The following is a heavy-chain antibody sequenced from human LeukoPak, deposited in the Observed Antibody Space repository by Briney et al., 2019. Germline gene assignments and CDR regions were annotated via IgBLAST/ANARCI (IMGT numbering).Heavy chain of an antibody. V-gene: IGHV3-43*02. Sequence: GGSLRLSCAASGITFDNYAMDRVRQAPGKGLEWVSLIGEDGGTTYYADSVKGRFTISRDNGKNSLYLQMNSLRTEDTALYYCAKGFSILASNQCFYYNGMDVWGQGTTVTVSS. J-gene: IGHJ6*02. D-gene: IGHD3-3*01. CDR1: GITFDNYA. CDR2: IGEDGGTT. CDR3: AKGFSILASNQCFYYNGMDV.